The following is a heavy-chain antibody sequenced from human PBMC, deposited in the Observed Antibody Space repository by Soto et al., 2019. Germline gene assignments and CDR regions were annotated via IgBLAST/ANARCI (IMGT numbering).Heavy chain of an antibody. Sequence: GKGLEWIGEINHSGSTNYNPYLKSRVTISVDTSKNQFSLKLSSVTDADTAVYYCASGSYCFFQAEDGIRGSDPVSAFLLNRSSDLGIPAE. V-gene: IGHV4-34*01. D-gene: IGHD2-15*01. CDR2: INHSGST. CDR3: ASGSYCFFQAEDGIRGSDPVSAFLLNRSSDLGIPAE. J-gene: IGHJ1*01.